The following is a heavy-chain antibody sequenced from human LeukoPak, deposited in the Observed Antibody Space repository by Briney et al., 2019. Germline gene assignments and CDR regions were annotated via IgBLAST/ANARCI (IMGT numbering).Heavy chain of an antibody. J-gene: IGHJ5*02. V-gene: IGHV3-33*01. D-gene: IGHD2-2*01. CDR2: IWYDGSNK. CDR1: GFIFSSYA. CDR3: ARGIVVEPTANWFDP. Sequence: GGSLRLSCAASGFIFSSYAMHWVRQAPGKGPEWVAIIWYDGSNKYYAESVEGRFTISRDNSKNTLYLQMNSLRAEDTAVYSCARGIVVEPTANWFDPWGQGILVTVSS.